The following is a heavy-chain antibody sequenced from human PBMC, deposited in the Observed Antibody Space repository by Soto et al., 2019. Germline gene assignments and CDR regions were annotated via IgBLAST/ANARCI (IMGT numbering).Heavy chain of an antibody. CDR2: IYYSGST. CDR1: GGSISSYY. CDR3: ARYQLPSFFDY. V-gene: IGHV4-59*08. J-gene: IGHJ4*02. D-gene: IGHD2-2*01. Sequence: PSETLSLTCTVSGGSISSYYWSWIRQPPGKGLEWIGYIYYSGSTNYNPSLKSRVTISVDTSKNQFSLKLSSVTAADTAVYYCARYQLPSFFDYWGQGTLVTVSS.